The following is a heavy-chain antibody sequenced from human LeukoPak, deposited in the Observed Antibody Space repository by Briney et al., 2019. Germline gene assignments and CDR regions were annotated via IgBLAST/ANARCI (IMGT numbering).Heavy chain of an antibody. CDR3: AKGGPQFFDY. V-gene: IGHV3-23*01. Sequence: PGGSLRLSRAASGFTFSSYAMSWVRQAPGKGLEWVSTISGSGGSTYSADSVKGRFTISRDNSKNTLYLQMNSLRAEDTAIYYCAKGGPQFFDYWGQGTLVTVSS. J-gene: IGHJ4*02. CDR2: ISGSGGST. CDR1: GFTFSSYA. D-gene: IGHD5-24*01.